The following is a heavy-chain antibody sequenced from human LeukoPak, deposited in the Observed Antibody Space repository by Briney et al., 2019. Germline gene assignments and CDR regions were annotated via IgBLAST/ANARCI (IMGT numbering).Heavy chain of an antibody. Sequence: SGGSLRLSCAASGFTFRKHYMSWIRQAPGRGPEWVAYIGASGSTRYYRDSVNGRFTISGDNAKNSLHLQMNSLTAEDTAVYYCAKDLREWYYDPNGNYFSYGMDVWGQGTTVVVSS. J-gene: IGHJ6*02. D-gene: IGHD3-22*01. CDR2: IGASGSTR. V-gene: IGHV3-11*01. CDR1: GFTFRKHY. CDR3: AKDLREWYYDPNGNYFSYGMDV.